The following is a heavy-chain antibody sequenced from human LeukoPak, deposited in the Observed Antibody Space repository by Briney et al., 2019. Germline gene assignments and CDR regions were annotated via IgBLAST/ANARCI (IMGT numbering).Heavy chain of an antibody. Sequence: GGSLRLSCVASGFTFSDYMMNWVRQAPGKGLEWVSSITTTSSYKYYADSVKGRVTISRDNAKNSLYLQMNSLRAEDTAVYYCARDSPADGMPWGQGTLVTVSS. CDR1: GFTFSDYM. D-gene: IGHD6-13*01. CDR2: ITTTSSYK. J-gene: IGHJ5*02. CDR3: ARDSPADGMP. V-gene: IGHV3-21*01.